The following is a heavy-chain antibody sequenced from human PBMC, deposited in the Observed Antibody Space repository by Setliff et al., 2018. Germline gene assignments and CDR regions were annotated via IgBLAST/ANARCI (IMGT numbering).Heavy chain of an antibody. J-gene: IGHJ4*02. Sequence: SVKVSCKASGGTFSSFALSWVRQAPGQGLEWMGGIIPIIGIANYAQKFQGRVTITADKSTSTACMELSSLRSEDTAVYYCARNEYNYYGSGSYYKNLPFEYWGQGTLVTVSS. V-gene: IGHV1-69*10. CDR3: ARNEYNYYGSGSYYKNLPFEY. CDR2: IIPIIGIA. D-gene: IGHD3-10*01. CDR1: GGTFSSFA.